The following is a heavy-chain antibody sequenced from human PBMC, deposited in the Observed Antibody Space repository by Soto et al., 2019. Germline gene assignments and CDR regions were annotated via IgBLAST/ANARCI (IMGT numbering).Heavy chain of an antibody. CDR1: VFSLSTSGVG. CDR2: IYWDDDK. Sequence: SGPTLVNPTQTLTLTCTFSVFSLSTSGVGVGWIRQPPGGALEWLALIYWDDDKRYSPSLKSRLTITKDTSKNQVVLTMTDMDPVDTATYFCAHRRNVELGPLRLFDYWGQGTLVTVS. J-gene: IGHJ4*02. CDR3: AHRRNVELGPLRLFDY. D-gene: IGHD2-15*01. V-gene: IGHV2-5*02.